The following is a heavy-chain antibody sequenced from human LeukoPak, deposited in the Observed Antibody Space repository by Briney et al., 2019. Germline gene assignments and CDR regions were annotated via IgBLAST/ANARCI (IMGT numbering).Heavy chain of an antibody. Sequence: SETLSLTCTVSGGSISSSSYYWGWIRQPPGKVLEWIGSIYYSGTTYYNPSLKSRVTISVDTSKHQFPLKLSSVTAADTAVYYCARASSLLWFGELLGGQYYFDYWGQGTLVTVSS. CDR3: ARASSLLWFGELLGGQYYFDY. V-gene: IGHV4-39*06. CDR1: GGSISSSSYY. CDR2: IYYSGTT. J-gene: IGHJ4*02. D-gene: IGHD3-10*01.